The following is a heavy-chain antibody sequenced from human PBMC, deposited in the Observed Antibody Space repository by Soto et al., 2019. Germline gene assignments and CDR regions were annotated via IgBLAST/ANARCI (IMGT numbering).Heavy chain of an antibody. V-gene: IGHV3-11*01. CDR3: AKDPRGGSSYWFDP. CDR1: GFTFSDYY. Sequence: GSLRLSCAASGFTFSDYYMNWVRQAPGKGPEWVSYISSSSGGTIYYADSVKGRFTISRDNAKNTLYLQMNSLRAEDTAVYYCAKDPRGGSSYWFDPWGQGTLVTVSS. D-gene: IGHD6-13*01. J-gene: IGHJ5*02. CDR2: ISSSSGGTI.